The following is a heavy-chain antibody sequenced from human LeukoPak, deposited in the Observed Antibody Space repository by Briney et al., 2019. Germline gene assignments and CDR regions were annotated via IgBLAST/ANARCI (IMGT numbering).Heavy chain of an antibody. D-gene: IGHD4-23*01. Sequence: QPGGSLRLSCAASGFTFSTYAMSWVRQAPGKGLGWVSGISGSGGRTYYADSVKGRFTISRDNSKNTLYLQMNSLRAEDTALYYCANTGVVTLTRWGQGALVTVSS. CDR3: ANTGVVTLTR. CDR2: ISGSGGRT. V-gene: IGHV3-23*01. J-gene: IGHJ4*02. CDR1: GFTFSTYA.